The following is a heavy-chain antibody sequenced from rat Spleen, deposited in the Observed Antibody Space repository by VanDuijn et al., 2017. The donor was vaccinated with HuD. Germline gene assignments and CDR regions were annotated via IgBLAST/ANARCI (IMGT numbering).Heavy chain of an antibody. CDR1: GFTFSDNY. CDR3: TRLYYSNWFAY. J-gene: IGHJ3*01. D-gene: IGHD1-1*01. CDR2: ISHDGSST. V-gene: IGHV5-29*01. Sequence: EVQLVESDGGLVQPGRSLKLSCAVSGFTFSDNYMAWVRQAPTKGLEWVATISHDGSSTYYRDPEKGRFTIPRDNAKSTLYLQMDSLRSEDTATYCCTRLYYSNWFAYWGQGTLVTVSS.